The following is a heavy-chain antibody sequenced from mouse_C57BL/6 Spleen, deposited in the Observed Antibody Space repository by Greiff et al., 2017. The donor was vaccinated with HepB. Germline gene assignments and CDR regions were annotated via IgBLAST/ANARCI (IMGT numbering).Heavy chain of an antibody. Sequence: QVQLQQSGPELVKPGASVKISSKASGYAFSSSWMNWVKQRPGKGLEWIGRIYPGDGDTNYNGKFKGKATLTADKSSSTAYMQLSSLTSEDSAVYFCAREVTTVDYWGQGTTLTVSS. CDR2: IYPGDGDT. CDR1: GYAFSSSW. V-gene: IGHV1-82*01. CDR3: AREVTTVDY. D-gene: IGHD2-2*01. J-gene: IGHJ2*01.